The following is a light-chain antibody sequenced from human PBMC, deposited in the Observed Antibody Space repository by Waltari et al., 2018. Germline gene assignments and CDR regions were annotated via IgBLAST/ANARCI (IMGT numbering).Light chain of an antibody. Sequence: DVVMTQSPLSLPVSLGQPASISCRSSQSLVHTDGHTYLNWFQQRPGQSPRRLIYKVSNRDSGVPDRFGGSGADTAFTLKISRVEAEDVGIYYCMQATNWPLTFGQGTKVEIQ. V-gene: IGKV2-30*02. J-gene: IGKJ1*01. CDR1: QSLVHTDGHTY. CDR3: MQATNWPLT. CDR2: KVS.